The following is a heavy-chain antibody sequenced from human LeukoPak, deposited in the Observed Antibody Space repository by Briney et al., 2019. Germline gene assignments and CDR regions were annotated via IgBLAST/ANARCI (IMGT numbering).Heavy chain of an antibody. CDR2: INWRSDEI. CDR1: GFTFDNYA. V-gene: IGHV3-9*01. J-gene: IGHJ4*02. D-gene: IGHD6-19*01. CDR3: ARVEVGYSSGWYAYFDY. Sequence: GGSLRLSCSASGFTFDNYAMHWVRQAPMKGLEWVASINWRSDEIGYADSVKGRFTISRDNAKNSLYLQMNSLRAEDTAVYYCARVEVGYSSGWYAYFDYWGQGTLVTVSS.